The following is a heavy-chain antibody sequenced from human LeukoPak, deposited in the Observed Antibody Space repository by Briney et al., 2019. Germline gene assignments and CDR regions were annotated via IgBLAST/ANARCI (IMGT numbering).Heavy chain of an antibody. D-gene: IGHD2-2*01. J-gene: IGHJ6*03. CDR3: ARVPDYYYYYMDV. CDR1: GGSFSGYY. V-gene: IGHV4-34*01. CDR2: INHSGST. Sequence: SETLSLTCAVYGGSFSGYYWSWIRQPPGKGLEWIGEINHSGSTNYNPSLKSRVTISVDTSKNQFSLKLSSVTAADTAVYYCARVPDYYYYYMDVWGKGTTVTVSS.